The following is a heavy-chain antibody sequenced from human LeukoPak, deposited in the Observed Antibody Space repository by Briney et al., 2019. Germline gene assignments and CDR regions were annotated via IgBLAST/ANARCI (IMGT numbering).Heavy chain of an antibody. CDR3: ARDHRNAGVFDY. V-gene: IGHV3-53*01. D-gene: IGHD2-2*01. CDR2: IYVGGSA. Sequence: PGGSLRLPCAASGFTVSSNYMSWVRQAPGKGLEWLSVIYVGGSAFYADSVKGRFTISRDNSKNTLYLQMNSLRADDTAVYYCARDHRNAGVFDYWGQGTLVTVSS. CDR1: GFTVSSNY. J-gene: IGHJ4*02.